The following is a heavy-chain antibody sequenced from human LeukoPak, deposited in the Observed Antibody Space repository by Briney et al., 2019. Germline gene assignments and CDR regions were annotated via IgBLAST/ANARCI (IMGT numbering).Heavy chain of an antibody. Sequence: PSETLSLTCTVSGGSISSSSYYWGWIRQPPGKGLEWIGSIYYSGSTYYNPSLKSRVTISVDTSKNQFSLKPSSVTAADTAVYYCARGPTTVTTYYYYGMDVWGQGTTVTVSS. CDR1: GGSISSSSYY. CDR2: IYYSGST. J-gene: IGHJ6*02. D-gene: IGHD4-4*01. V-gene: IGHV4-39*01. CDR3: ARGPTTVTTYYYYGMDV.